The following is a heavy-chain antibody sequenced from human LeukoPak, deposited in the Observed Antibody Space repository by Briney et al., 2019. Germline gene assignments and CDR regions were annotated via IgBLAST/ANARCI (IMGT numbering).Heavy chain of an antibody. V-gene: IGHV3-21*04. D-gene: IGHD3-10*01. Sequence: GGSLRLSCAASGFTFSSYSMNWVRQAPGKGLEWVSSISSSSSYIYYADSVKGRFTISRDNAKNSLYLQMNSLRAEDTAVYYCAKASGSGSGPFNIWGQGTMVTVSS. J-gene: IGHJ3*02. CDR2: ISSSSSYI. CDR1: GFTFSSYS. CDR3: AKASGSGSGPFNI.